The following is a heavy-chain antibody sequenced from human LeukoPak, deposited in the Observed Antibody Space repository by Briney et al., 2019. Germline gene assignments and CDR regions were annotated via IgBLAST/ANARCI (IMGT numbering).Heavy chain of an antibody. CDR2: IRYDGSNK. V-gene: IGHV3-30*02. Sequence: GGSLRLSCAASGFTFSSYGMHWVRQAPGKGLEWVAFIRYDGSNKYYADSVKGRFTISRDNSKNTLYLQMNSLRAEDTAVYYCAKESSSGWYSPTYYYYYYMDVWGKGTTVTISS. CDR1: GFTFSSYG. D-gene: IGHD6-19*01. J-gene: IGHJ6*03. CDR3: AKESSSGWYSPTYYYYYYMDV.